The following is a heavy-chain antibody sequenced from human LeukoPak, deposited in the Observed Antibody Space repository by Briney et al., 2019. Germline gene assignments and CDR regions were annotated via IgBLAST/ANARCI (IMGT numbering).Heavy chain of an antibody. Sequence: SETLSLTCTVSGGSINSYYWSWLRQPPGKGLEWIAYIYYSGSTNCNPSLKSRVTISVDTSKNQFSLKLTSVTAADTAVYFCARISTRVFDSWGQGTLVTVSS. CDR1: GGSINSYY. CDR2: IYYSGST. CDR3: ARISTRVFDS. D-gene: IGHD1-1*01. V-gene: IGHV4-59*12. J-gene: IGHJ4*02.